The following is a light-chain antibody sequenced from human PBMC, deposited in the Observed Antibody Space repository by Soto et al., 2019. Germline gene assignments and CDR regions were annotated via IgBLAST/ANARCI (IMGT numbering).Light chain of an antibody. CDR2: GNS. V-gene: IGLV1-40*01. CDR1: SSNIGAGYD. J-gene: IGLJ3*02. Sequence: QFVLTQPPSVSGAPGQRVTISCTGSSSNIGAGYDVHWYQQLPGTAPKLLISGNSNRPSGVPDRFSGSKSGTSASLALTGLQAEDEADYYCQSYDSSLSGWVFGGGTKLTVL. CDR3: QSYDSSLSGWV.